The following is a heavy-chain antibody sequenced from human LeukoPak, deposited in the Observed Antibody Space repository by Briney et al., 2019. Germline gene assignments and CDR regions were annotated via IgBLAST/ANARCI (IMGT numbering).Heavy chain of an antibody. Sequence: VASVKGSCTASGYTFTSYGISWVRQAPGQGLEWMGWISAYNGNTNYAQKLQGRVTMTTDTSTSTAYMELRSLRSDDTAVYYCARDRPRWGSGSYNGEIWGQGTLVTVSS. D-gene: IGHD3-10*01. J-gene: IGHJ4*02. CDR2: ISAYNGNT. V-gene: IGHV1-18*04. CDR1: GYTFTSYG. CDR3: ARDRPRWGSGSYNGEI.